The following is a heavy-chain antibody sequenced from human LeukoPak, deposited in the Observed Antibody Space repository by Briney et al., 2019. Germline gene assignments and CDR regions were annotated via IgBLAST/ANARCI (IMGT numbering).Heavy chain of an antibody. D-gene: IGHD6-6*01. CDR2: IKQDGSEK. V-gene: IGHV3-7*01. J-gene: IGHJ3*02. CDR1: GFSFSSYW. Sequence: GGSLRLSCAGSGFSFSSYWMSWVRQAPGKGLEWVANIKQDGSEKYYVDSVKGRFIISRDNAKNSLYLQMNSLRAEDTAVYYCARGADYIEYSSSAADAFDIWGQGTMVTVSS. CDR3: ARGADYIEYSSSAADAFDI.